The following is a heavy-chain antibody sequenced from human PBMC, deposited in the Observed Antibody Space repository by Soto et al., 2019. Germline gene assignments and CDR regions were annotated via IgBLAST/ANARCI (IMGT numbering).Heavy chain of an antibody. Sequence: QVQLQESGPGLVKPSQTLSLTCTVSGGSISSGDYYWSWIRQRPGKGLEWIGYNYYSGSTYYNPSLKSRVTISVDTSKNQFSLELRAVTAADTAVYYCAREVTGTFDYWGQGTLVTVYS. CDR1: GGSISSGDYY. D-gene: IGHD1-20*01. J-gene: IGHJ4*02. CDR3: AREVTGTFDY. CDR2: NYYSGST. V-gene: IGHV4-30-4*01.